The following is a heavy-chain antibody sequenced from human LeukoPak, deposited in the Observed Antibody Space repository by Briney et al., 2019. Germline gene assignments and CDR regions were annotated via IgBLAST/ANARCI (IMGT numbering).Heavy chain of an antibody. J-gene: IGHJ4*02. CDR1: GFTVISNY. CDR2: IHSDGST. CDR3: ARDLTSYDYVWDY. D-gene: IGHD3-16*01. V-gene: IGHV3-66*01. Sequence: PGGSLRLSCAASGFTVISNYMSWVRQAPGKGLEWVSLIHSDGSTYYADSVKGRFTISRDTSKNTLYLQMNNLRAEDTAVYYCARDLTSYDYVWDYWGQGTLVTVSS.